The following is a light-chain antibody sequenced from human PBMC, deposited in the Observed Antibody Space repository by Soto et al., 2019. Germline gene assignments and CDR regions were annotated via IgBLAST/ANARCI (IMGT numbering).Light chain of an antibody. CDR3: SSDAGDHNYV. Sequence: QPSLTQPPSASECTRQSVTIPCSGTSSDVGAYDHVSWYQQHPGKAPKLIIYELAKRPAGVPDRFSGSKSGNTASLTVSGLQAEDEADYFCSSDAGDHNYVFGTGTKVTVL. CDR1: SSDVGAYDH. J-gene: IGLJ1*01. CDR2: ELA. V-gene: IGLV2-8*01.